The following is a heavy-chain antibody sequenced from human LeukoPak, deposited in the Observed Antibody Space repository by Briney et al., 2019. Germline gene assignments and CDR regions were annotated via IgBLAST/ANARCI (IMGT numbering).Heavy chain of an antibody. V-gene: IGHV1-8*01. J-gene: IGHJ4*02. CDR2: MNSNSGNT. D-gene: IGHD3-10*01. CDR3: ARGRGGTVVRGYLDY. Sequence: ASVKVSCKASGYTFTNYDIMWVRQATGQGPEWMGWMNSNSGNTGYAQTFQGRVTMTRDTSINTAYMELHSLTSEDTAVYYCARGRGGTVVRGYLDYWGQGTLVTVSS. CDR1: GYTFTNYD.